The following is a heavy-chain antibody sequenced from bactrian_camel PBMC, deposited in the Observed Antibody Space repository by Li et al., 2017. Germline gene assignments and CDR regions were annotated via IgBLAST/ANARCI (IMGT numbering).Heavy chain of an antibody. Sequence: DVQLVESGGGSVQAGNSLTLSCAVSGHTFRRNCMGWFRQAPGKEREGVAGLYTGDNTTNYADSVKGRFTISHDSAENVVYLQMDRLKPEDTATYYCAASWDVTATAALGRMTSPEFGYWGEGTQVTVS. J-gene: IGHJ6*01. D-gene: IGHD3*01. V-gene: IGHV3S40*01. CDR2: LYTGDNTT. CDR1: GHTFRRNC. CDR3: AASWDVTATAALGRMTSPEFGY.